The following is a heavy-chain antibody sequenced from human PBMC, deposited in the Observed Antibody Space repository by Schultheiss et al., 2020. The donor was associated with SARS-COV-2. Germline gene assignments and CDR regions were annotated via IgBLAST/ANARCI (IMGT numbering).Heavy chain of an antibody. V-gene: IGHV4-59*01. D-gene: IGHD6-13*01. CDR3: ARSIAAASHRYFDY. CDR1: GGSISSYY. CDR2: IYYSGST. J-gene: IGHJ4*02. Sequence: SETLSLTCTVSGGSISSYYWSWIRQPPGKGLEWIGYIYYSGSTNYNPSLKSRVTISVDTSKNQFSLKLSSVTAADTAVYYCARSIAAASHRYFDYWGQGTLVTVSS.